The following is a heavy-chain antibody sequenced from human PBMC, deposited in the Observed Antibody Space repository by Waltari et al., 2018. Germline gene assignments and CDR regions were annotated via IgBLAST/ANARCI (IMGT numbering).Heavy chain of an antibody. J-gene: IGHJ6*03. CDR1: GFTFSSYG. CDR2: ISHDGSKK. CDR3: AKAQHDYGDYVAYYYYMDV. D-gene: IGHD4-17*01. Sequence: QVQLVESGGGVVQPGRSLRPSCAASGFTFSSYGMHWLRQAPGKGPEWVAVISHDGSKKHYADSVKGRFTISRDNSKNTLYLQMNSLGSEDTAVYYCAKAQHDYGDYVAYYYYMDVWGKGTTVAVSS. V-gene: IGHV3-30*18.